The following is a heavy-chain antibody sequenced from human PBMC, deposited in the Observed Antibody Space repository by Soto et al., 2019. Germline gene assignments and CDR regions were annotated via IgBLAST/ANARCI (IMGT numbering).Heavy chain of an antibody. CDR2: IRSKANSYAT. Sequence: PGGSLRLSCAASGFTFSGSAMHWVRQASGKGLEWVGRIRSKANSYATAYAASVKGRFTISRDDSKNTAYLQMNSLKTEDTAVYYCATLAVAGGFDYWGQGTLVTVS. J-gene: IGHJ4*02. V-gene: IGHV3-73*01. CDR3: ATLAVAGGFDY. D-gene: IGHD6-19*01. CDR1: GFTFSGSA.